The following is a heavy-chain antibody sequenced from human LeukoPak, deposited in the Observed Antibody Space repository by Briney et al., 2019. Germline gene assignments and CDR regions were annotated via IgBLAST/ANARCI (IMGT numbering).Heavy chain of an antibody. V-gene: IGHV1-46*01. CDR1: GYTFTSYY. CDR3: SRGVTIFGVVITPYYFDN. Sequence: ASVKVSCKASGYTFTSYYMHWVRQAPGQGLEWMGIINPSGGSTSYAQKFQGRVTMTRDTSTSTVYMELSSLRSEDTAVYYCSRGVTIFGVVITPYYFDNWGQGTLVTVSS. J-gene: IGHJ4*02. D-gene: IGHD3-3*01. CDR2: INPSGGST.